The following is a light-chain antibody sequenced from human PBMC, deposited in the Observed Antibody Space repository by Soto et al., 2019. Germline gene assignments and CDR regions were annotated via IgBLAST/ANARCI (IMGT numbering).Light chain of an antibody. CDR1: QFINTY. V-gene: IGKV1-39*01. CDR2: AAS. CDR3: QQSYRTPT. J-gene: IGKJ2*01. Sequence: DIQMTQSPSSLSASVGDRVTITCPTSQFINTYLNWYLQKPGRAPKLLIYAASNLHIGVPSRFRGRGSGTDFTLTISSLQPEDFGTYYFQQSYRTPTFGHGNQVDIK.